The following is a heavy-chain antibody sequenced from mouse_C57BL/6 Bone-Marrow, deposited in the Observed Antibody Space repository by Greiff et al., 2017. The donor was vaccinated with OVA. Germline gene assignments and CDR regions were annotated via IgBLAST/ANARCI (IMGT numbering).Heavy chain of an antibody. CDR3: VSYYYGSGLAMDY. J-gene: IGHJ4*01. CDR2: IRSKSNNYAT. D-gene: IGHD1-1*01. CDR1: GFSFNTYA. Sequence: EVHLVESGGGLVQPKGSLKLSCAASGFSFNTYAMNWVRQAPGTGLEWVARIRSKSNNYATYYADSVKDRFTISRDDSESMLYLQMNNLKTEDTAMYYCVSYYYGSGLAMDYWGQGTSVTVSS. V-gene: IGHV10-1*01.